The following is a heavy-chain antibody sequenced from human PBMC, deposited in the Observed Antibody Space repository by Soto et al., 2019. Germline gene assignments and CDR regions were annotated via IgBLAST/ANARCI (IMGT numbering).Heavy chain of an antibody. D-gene: IGHD6-19*01. CDR2: TNAGNGNT. V-gene: IGHV1-3*01. CDR1: GYTFTSYA. Sequence: QVQLVQSGAEVKKPGASVKVSCKASGYTFTSYAIHWVRQAPGQRLEWMGWTNAGNGNTKYSQKFQDRVTITRDTSASTAYMELSRLRSDDMAGYYCARDLGGWPDYWGQGTLVTVSS. CDR3: ARDLGGWPDY. J-gene: IGHJ4*02.